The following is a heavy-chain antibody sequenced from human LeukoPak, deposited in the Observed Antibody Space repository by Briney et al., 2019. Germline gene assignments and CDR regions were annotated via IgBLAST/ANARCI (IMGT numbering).Heavy chain of an antibody. CDR3: ARQLVRLGSYDWYFDL. D-gene: IGHD1-26*01. J-gene: IGHJ2*01. CDR2: ISSSSSYI. Sequence: PGGSLRLSCAASGFTFSSYSMNWVRQAPGKGLEWVSSISSSSSYIYYADSVKGRFTISRDNAKNSLYLQMNSLRAEDTAVYYCARQLVRLGSYDWYFDLWGRGTLVTVSS. V-gene: IGHV3-21*01. CDR1: GFTFSSYS.